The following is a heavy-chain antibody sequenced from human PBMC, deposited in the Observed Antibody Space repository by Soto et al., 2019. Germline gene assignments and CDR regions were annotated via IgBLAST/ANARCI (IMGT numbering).Heavy chain of an antibody. CDR1: GFPLSTYG. V-gene: IGHV3-23*01. Sequence: GGSLRLSCAASGFPLSTYGMTWVRQAPGKGLEWVSAITGTGGNTYYVDSVKGRFTSSRDNSKNMLYLQVNSLRVEDTAAYYCARIRGYWYGLDVWGQGTTVTVSS. J-gene: IGHJ6*02. CDR3: ARIRGYWYGLDV. CDR2: ITGTGGNT.